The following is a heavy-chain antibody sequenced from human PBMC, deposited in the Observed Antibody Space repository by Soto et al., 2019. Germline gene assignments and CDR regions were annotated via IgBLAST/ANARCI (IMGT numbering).Heavy chain of an antibody. J-gene: IGHJ5*01. CDR2: IYYSGST. Sequence: QVQLQESGPGLVKPSETLSLNCTVSGGSISSFYWSWIRQSPGKGLEWIGDIYYSGSTNYNPSLKSRVTISVDTSKNQFSLKLSSVTAADTAVYYCARNNWFDFWGQGTLVTVSS. V-gene: IGHV4-59*01. CDR3: ARNNWFDF. CDR1: GGSISSFY.